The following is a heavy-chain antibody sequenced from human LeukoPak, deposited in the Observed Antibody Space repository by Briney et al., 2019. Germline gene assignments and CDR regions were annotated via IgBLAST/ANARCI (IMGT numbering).Heavy chain of an antibody. V-gene: IGHV4-61*01. CDR1: GGSISSSSYY. CDR3: ARDSDSSGYLAAFDI. D-gene: IGHD3-22*01. Sequence: SETLSLTCTVSGGSISSSSYYWGWIRQPPGKGLEWIGYIYYSGSTNYNPSLKSRVTISVDTSKNQFSLKLSSVTAADTAVYYCARDSDSSGYLAAFDIWGQGTMVTVSS. J-gene: IGHJ3*02. CDR2: IYYSGST.